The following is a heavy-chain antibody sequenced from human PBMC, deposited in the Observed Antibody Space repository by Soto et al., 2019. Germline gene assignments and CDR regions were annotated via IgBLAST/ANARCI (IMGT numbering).Heavy chain of an antibody. CDR2: ISGSGGST. V-gene: IGHV3-23*01. J-gene: IGHJ5*02. D-gene: IGHD3-3*01. Sequence: GGSLRLSCAASGFTFSSYAMSWVRQAPGKGLEWVSAISGSGGSTYYADSVKGRFTISRDNSKNTLYLQMNSLRAEDTAVYYCAKDPQYYDFWSGYWTNNWFDPWGQGTLVTVSS. CDR1: GFTFSSYA. CDR3: AKDPQYYDFWSGYWTNNWFDP.